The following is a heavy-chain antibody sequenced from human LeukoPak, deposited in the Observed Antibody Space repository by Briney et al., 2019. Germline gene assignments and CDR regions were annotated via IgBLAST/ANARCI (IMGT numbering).Heavy chain of an antibody. V-gene: IGHV4-4*09. CDR1: GGSISSYY. CDR3: ARQLKGGSSWYTASWFDP. J-gene: IGHJ5*02. CDR2: IYTSGST. D-gene: IGHD6-13*01. Sequence: PSETLSLTCTVSGGSISSYYWSWIRQPPGKGLEWIGYIYTSGSTNYNPSLKSRVTISVDTSKNQFSLKLSSVTAADTAVYYCARQLKGGSSWYTASWFDPWGQGTLVTVSS.